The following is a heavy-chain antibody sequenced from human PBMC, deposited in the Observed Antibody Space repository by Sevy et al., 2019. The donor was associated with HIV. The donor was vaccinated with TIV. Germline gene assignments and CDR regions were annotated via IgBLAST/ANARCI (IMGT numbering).Heavy chain of an antibody. CDR1: GFTFSSYW. CDR3: VQEGVEYSICWDRNYQIRYCDY. V-gene: IGHV3-74*01. Sequence: GGSLRLSCAASGFTFSSYWMHWVRQAPGKGLVWVSRINSDGSSTSYADSVKGRFTISRDNAKNTLYLQMNSLRAEDTVVYYCVQEGVEYSICWDRNYQIRYCDYWGQGTLVTVSS. D-gene: IGHD6-19*01. CDR2: INSDGSST. J-gene: IGHJ4*02.